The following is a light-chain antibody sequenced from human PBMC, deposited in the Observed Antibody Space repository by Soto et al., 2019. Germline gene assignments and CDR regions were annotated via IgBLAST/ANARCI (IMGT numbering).Light chain of an antibody. CDR1: QSVSSSF. V-gene: IGKV3-20*01. CDR2: GAS. J-gene: IGKJ1*01. CDR3: QHYDTSPWT. Sequence: EIVLTQSPGTLSLSPGERATLSCRASQSVSSSFLAWYQQKPGQAPRLLIYGASSRATGIPDRFSGSGSGTDFPLTISRLEPEDFAVYYCQHYDTSPWTFGQGTKVEIK.